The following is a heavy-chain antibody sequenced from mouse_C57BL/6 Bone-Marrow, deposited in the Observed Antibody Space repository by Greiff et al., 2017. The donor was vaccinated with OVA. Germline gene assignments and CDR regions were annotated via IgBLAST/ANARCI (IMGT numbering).Heavy chain of an antibody. Sequence: EVQLQQSGPELVKPGASVKISCKASGYTFTDYYMNWVKQSHGKSLEWIGDINPNNGGTSYNQKFKGKATLTVDKSSSTAYMELRSLTSEDSAVYYCARTTGRYYAMDYWGQGTSVTVSS. CDR2: INPNNGGT. CDR1: GYTFTDYY. J-gene: IGHJ4*01. D-gene: IGHD1-1*01. CDR3: ARTTGRYYAMDY. V-gene: IGHV1-26*01.